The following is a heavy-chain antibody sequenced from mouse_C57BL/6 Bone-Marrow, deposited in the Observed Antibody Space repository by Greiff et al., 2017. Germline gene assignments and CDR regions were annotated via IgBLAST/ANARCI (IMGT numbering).Heavy chain of an antibody. CDR2: ISDGGSYT. V-gene: IGHV5-4*01. CDR3: ARGIYYDYDGAWFAY. CDR1: GFTFSSYA. Sequence: VQLKESGGGLVKPGGSLKLSCAASGFTFSSYAMSWVRQTPEKRLEWVATISDGGSYTYYPDNVKGRFTISRDNAKNNLYLQMSHLKSEDTAMYYCARGIYYDYDGAWFAYWGQGTLVTVSA. D-gene: IGHD2-4*01. J-gene: IGHJ3*01.